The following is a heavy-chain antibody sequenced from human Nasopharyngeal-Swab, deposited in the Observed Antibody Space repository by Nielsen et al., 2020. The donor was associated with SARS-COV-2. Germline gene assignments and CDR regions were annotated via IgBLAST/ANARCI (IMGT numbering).Heavy chain of an antibody. D-gene: IGHD3-3*01. CDR3: ARDGLDYDFWSAYFMDV. V-gene: IGHV3-21*01. J-gene: IGHJ6*02. Sequence: GESLKISCAASGFTFNSYNFNWVRQAPGKGLEWVSSISSSSSYIYYADSVKGRFTISRDNAKNSLYLQMNSLRAEDTAVYYCARDGLDYDFWSAYFMDVWGQGTTVIVSS. CDR2: ISSSSSYI. CDR1: GFTFNSYN.